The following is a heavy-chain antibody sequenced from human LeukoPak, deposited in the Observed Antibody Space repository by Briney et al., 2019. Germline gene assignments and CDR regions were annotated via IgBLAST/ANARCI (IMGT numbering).Heavy chain of an antibody. J-gene: IGHJ3*02. V-gene: IGHV3-74*01. Sequence: GGSLRLSCVASGFTLSNYWMHWVRQAPGEGLVWVSHINGDGTSTGYADSVKGRFTISRDNAKNLLFLQMNGLRAEDTAVYYCARGRSITLLRGVAMSDGFDIWGQGAMVAVSS. CDR3: ARGRSITLLRGVAMSDGFDI. D-gene: IGHD3-10*01. CDR1: GFTLSNYW. CDR2: INGDGTST.